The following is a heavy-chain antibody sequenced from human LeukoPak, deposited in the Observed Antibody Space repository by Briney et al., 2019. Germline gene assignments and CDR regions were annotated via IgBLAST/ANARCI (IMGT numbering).Heavy chain of an antibody. CDR3: AREVYSGSYYAFDY. CDR2: ISAYSGNT. J-gene: IGHJ4*02. V-gene: IGHV1-18*01. Sequence: ASVKVSCKASGYTFTSYGISWVRQAPGQGLEWMGWISAYSGNTNCAQKLQGRVTMTTATSTSTAYMELRSPRSDDTAVYYCAREVYSGSYYAFDYWGQGTLVTVSS. D-gene: IGHD1-26*01. CDR1: GYTFTSYG.